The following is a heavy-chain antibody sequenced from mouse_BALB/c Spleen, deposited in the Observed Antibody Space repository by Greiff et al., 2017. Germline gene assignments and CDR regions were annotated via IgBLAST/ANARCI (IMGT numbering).Heavy chain of an antibody. Sequence: QVQLQQPGAELVRPGASVKLSCKASGYTFTSYWINWVKPRPGQGLEWIGNIYPSDSYTNYNQKFKDKATLTVDKSSSTAYMQLSSPTSEDSAVYYCTRGLLGHYYAMDYWGQGTSVTVSS. J-gene: IGHJ4*01. CDR2: IYPSDSYT. CDR3: TRGLLGHYYAMDY. CDR1: GYTFTSYW. D-gene: IGHD3-1*01. V-gene: IGHV1-69*02.